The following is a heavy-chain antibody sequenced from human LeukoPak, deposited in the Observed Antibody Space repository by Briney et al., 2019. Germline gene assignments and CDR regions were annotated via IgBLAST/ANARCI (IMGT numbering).Heavy chain of an antibody. J-gene: IGHJ4*02. CDR3: ARGRTRSSTSCLGY. CDR1: GYTFTSYD. Sequence: ASVKVSCTASGYTFTSYDINWVRQATGHGREWMGWMNTKRGITGYAQKFQGRVTSTKNTSISTAYMELSSLRSGDTAVYYCARGRTRSSTSCLGYWGQGTLVTVSS. D-gene: IGHD2-2*01. CDR2: MNTKRGIT. V-gene: IGHV1-8*03.